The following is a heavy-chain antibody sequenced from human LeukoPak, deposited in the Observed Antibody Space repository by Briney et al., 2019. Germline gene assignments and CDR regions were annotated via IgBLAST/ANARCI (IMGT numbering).Heavy chain of an antibody. CDR1: GFTFSSYG. CDR2: IWYDGSNK. CDR3: ARDSRGDYYDSSGYYYPDAFDI. D-gene: IGHD3-22*01. Sequence: GGSLRLSCAASGFTFSSYGMHWVRQAPGKGLEWVAVIWYDGSNKYYADSVKGRFTISRDNSKNTLHLQMNSLRAEDTAVYYCARDSRGDYYDSSGYYYPDAFDIWGQGTMVTVSS. J-gene: IGHJ3*02. V-gene: IGHV3-33*01.